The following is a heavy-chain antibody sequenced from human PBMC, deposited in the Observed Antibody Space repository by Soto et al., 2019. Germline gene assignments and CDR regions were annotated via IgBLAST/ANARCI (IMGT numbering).Heavy chain of an antibody. CDR1: GGSVTNSSYY. J-gene: IGHJ4*02. V-gene: IGHV4-39*01. CDR2: VYYRGRS. D-gene: IGHD4-17*01. Sequence: SETLSLTCTVSGGSVTNSSYYWGWIRRSPGKGLEWIGSVYYRGRSYSKSSVKSRVTISVDTSKNRFSLSLNSVTASDTAVYFCVSQRTTVPTQAYFDYWGPGALVTVSS. CDR3: VSQRTTVPTQAYFDY.